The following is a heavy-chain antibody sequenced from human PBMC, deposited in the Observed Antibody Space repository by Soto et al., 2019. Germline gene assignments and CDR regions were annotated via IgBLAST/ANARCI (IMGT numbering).Heavy chain of an antibody. J-gene: IGHJ3*02. V-gene: IGHV3-48*01. CDR3: ARDLGVTAAGIDAFDI. CDR2: ISSSSDTI. CDR1: SFSFSDYS. Sequence: EVQLVESGGGLVQPGGSLRLSCVASSFSFSDYSMNWVRQSPGKGLEWVSYISSSSDTIYHGDSVKGRFTISRDNAKNSLYLQMNILRAEDTAVYYCARDLGVTAAGIDAFDIWGPGTMVTVSS. D-gene: IGHD6-13*01.